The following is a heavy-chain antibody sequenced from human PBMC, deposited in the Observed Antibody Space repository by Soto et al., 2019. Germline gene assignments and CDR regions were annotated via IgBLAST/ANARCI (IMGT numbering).Heavy chain of an antibody. CDR2: ISYDGSER. CDR3: AKDAVSGSRRVPFNYYGMDV. J-gene: IGHJ6*02. Sequence: QVQLVESGGGVVQPGRSLRLSCAASGFSFSIYGMHWVRQAPGKGLQWVAAISYDGSERYYADSVKGRFTISRDNSNNTLYLPMNSLIAEDTAVYYCAKDAVSGSRRVPFNYYGMDVWGQGTTVTVSS. CDR1: GFSFSIYG. V-gene: IGHV3-30*18. D-gene: IGHD3-10*01.